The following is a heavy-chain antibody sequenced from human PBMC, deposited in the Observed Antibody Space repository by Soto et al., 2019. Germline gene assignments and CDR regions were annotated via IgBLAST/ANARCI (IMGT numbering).Heavy chain of an antibody. CDR1: GFTFSAYV. D-gene: IGHD3-16*01. V-gene: IGHV3-23*01. J-gene: IGHJ4*02. CDR2: ITSSGGGT. Sequence: QSGGSLRLSCAASGFTFSAYVMSWVRQAPGKGLEWVSSITSSGGGTYYADSVKGRFTVSRDNSKNTVYLQMNSLRDEDTAVYYCAKLTEAWGQGTLVTVSS. CDR3: AKLTEA.